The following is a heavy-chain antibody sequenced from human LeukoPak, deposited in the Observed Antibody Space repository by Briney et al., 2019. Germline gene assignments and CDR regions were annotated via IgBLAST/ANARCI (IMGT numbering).Heavy chain of an antibody. CDR2: INSDGTRT. V-gene: IGHV3-74*01. J-gene: IGHJ3*02. D-gene: IGHD3-22*01. Sequence: PGGSLRLSCAASGFTFSSYWMHWVRQAPGKGLVWVSRINSDGTRTSYADSVKGRFTISRDNAKNTLYLQMNSLRAEDTALYYCARTHYYDSSGMPGAFDIWGQGTMVTVSS. CDR3: ARTHYYDSSGMPGAFDI. CDR1: GFTFSSYW.